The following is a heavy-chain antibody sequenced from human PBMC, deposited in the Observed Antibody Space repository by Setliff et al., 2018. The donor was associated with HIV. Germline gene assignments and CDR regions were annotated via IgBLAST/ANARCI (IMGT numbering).Heavy chain of an antibody. CDR1: GFTFGVYA. D-gene: IGHD2-15*01. CDR3: TRESGGKIDY. Sequence: QPGGSLRLSCTTSGFTFGVYAMTWVRQAPGKGLEWVGFIRHKAYGGTAEYDASVKGRFTISRDDSKSITYLQMNGLQTEDTAIYYCTRESGGKIDYWGQGTLVTVSS. J-gene: IGHJ4*02. V-gene: IGHV3-49*04. CDR2: IRHKAYGGTA.